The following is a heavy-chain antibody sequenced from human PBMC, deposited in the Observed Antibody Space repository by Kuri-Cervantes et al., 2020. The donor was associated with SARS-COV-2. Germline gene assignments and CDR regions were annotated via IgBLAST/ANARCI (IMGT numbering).Heavy chain of an antibody. V-gene: IGHV1-69*04. CDR2: IIPIFGIA. J-gene: IGHJ4*02. CDR3: ARVAVAALDY. CDR1: GGTFSSYA. D-gene: IGHD6-19*01. Sequence: SVKVSRKASGGTFSSYATSWVRQAPGQGLEWMGRIIPIFGIANYAQKFQGRVTITADKSTSTAYMELSSLRSEDTAVYYCARVAVAALDYWGQGTLVTVSS.